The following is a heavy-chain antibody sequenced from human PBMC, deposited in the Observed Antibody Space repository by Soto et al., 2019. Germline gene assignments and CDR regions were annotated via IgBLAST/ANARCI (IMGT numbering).Heavy chain of an antibody. CDR3: ARSCRSSSVGFSYYYGIGV. Sequence: SGPTLVNPTQTLTLTCTFSGFSLSTSGMCVSWIRQPPGKALEWLALIDWDDDKYYSTSLKTRLTISKDTSKNQVVLTMTTMDPVDTAPYYCARSCRSSSVGFSYYYGIGVWRRGTTVA. V-gene: IGHV2-70*01. D-gene: IGHD6-6*01. CDR1: GFSLSTSGMC. CDR2: IDWDDDK. J-gene: IGHJ6*04.